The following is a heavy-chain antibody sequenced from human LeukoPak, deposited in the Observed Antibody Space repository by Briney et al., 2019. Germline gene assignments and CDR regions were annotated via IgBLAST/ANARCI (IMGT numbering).Heavy chain of an antibody. J-gene: IGHJ4*02. Sequence: GGSLRLSCAASGFTFSSYAMSWVRQAPGKGLEWVAVIWYDGSNKYYADSVKGRFTISRDNSKNTLYLQMNSLRAEDSAVYYCARGGYSSSWYTLGYWGQGTLVTVSS. CDR1: GFTFSSYA. CDR3: ARGGYSSSWYTLGY. V-gene: IGHV3-33*08. CDR2: IWYDGSNK. D-gene: IGHD6-13*01.